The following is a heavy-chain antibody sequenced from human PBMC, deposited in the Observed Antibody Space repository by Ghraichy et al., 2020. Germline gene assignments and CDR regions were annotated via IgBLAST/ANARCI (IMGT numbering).Heavy chain of an antibody. CDR2: IKQDGSEK. J-gene: IGHJ3*02. Sequence: GGSLRLSCAASGFTFRNYWMSWVRQAPGKGLEWVATIKQDGSEKYYVDSVKGRFTISRDNAKNSLYLQMNSLRAEETAVYYCARVGGSYAFFAFDIWGQGTMVTVSS. V-gene: IGHV3-7*03. D-gene: IGHD5-18*01. CDR1: GFTFRNYW. CDR3: ARVGGSYAFFAFDI.